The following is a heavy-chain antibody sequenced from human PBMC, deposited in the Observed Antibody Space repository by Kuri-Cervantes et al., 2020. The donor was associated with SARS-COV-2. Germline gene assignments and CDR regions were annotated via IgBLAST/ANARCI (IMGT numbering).Heavy chain of an antibody. CDR3: ARDRGGGGDPIAYNWFDP. J-gene: IGHJ5*02. D-gene: IGHD2-21*02. CDR2: IWYDGSNK. Sequence: GESLKISCAASGFTFSSYGMHWVRQAPGKGLEWVAVIWYDGSNKYYADSVKGRFTISRDNSKNTLHLQMNSLRAEDTAVYYCARDRGGGGDPIAYNWFDPWGQGTLVTVSS. CDR1: GFTFSSYG. V-gene: IGHV3-33*08.